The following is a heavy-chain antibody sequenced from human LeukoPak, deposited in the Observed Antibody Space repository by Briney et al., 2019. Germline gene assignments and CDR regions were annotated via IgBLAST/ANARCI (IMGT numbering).Heavy chain of an antibody. Sequence: ASVKVSCKASGYTFTSYGISWVRQAPGQGLEWMGWISAYNGNTNYAQKLQGRVTMTTDTSTSTAYMELRSLRSDDTAVYYCARDQGSGSYSGPDFDYWGQGTLVTVSS. CDR2: ISAYNGNT. CDR3: ARDQGSGSYSGPDFDY. J-gene: IGHJ4*02. D-gene: IGHD3-10*01. CDR1: GYTFTSYG. V-gene: IGHV1-18*01.